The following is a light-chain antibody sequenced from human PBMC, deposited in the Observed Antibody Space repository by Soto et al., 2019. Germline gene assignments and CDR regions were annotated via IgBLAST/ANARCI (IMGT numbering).Light chain of an antibody. Sequence: QSALTQPASVSGSPGQSITISCTGTSSDVGSYNLVSWYQQHPGKAPKLMIYEGSKRPSGVSNRFSGSKSGNTASLTISGLQAEDEADYYGCSYAGSSVVFGGGPQLTVL. CDR1: SSDVGSYNL. V-gene: IGLV2-23*01. CDR3: CSYAGSSVV. CDR2: EGS. J-gene: IGLJ2*01.